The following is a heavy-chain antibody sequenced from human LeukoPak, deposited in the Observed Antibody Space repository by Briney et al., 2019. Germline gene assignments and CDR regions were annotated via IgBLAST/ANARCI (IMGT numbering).Heavy chain of an antibody. D-gene: IGHD3-22*01. Sequence: GGSLRLSCAASGFTFSSYGMHWVRQAPGKGLEWVAVMWYDGSNKYYADSVKGRFTISRDNSKNTLYLQMNSLRAEDTAVYYCAKDFSLTGEYYYDSSVYCFDYWGQGTLVTVSS. V-gene: IGHV3-33*06. CDR1: GFTFSSYG. CDR2: MWYDGSNK. CDR3: AKDFSLTGEYYYDSSVYCFDY. J-gene: IGHJ4*02.